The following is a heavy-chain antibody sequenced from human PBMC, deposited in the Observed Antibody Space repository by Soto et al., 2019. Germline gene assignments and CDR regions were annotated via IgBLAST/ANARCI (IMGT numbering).Heavy chain of an antibody. Sequence: QVQLQQWGAGLLKPSETLSLTCAVYGGSFSGYYWSWIRQPPGKGLEWIGEINHSGSTNYNPSLKSRVTISVDTSKNQFSLKLSSVTAADTAVYYCARGRTAILWFGDPRGFDYWGQGTLVTVSS. CDR1: GGSFSGYY. CDR3: ARGRTAILWFGDPRGFDY. J-gene: IGHJ4*02. D-gene: IGHD3-10*01. CDR2: INHSGST. V-gene: IGHV4-34*02.